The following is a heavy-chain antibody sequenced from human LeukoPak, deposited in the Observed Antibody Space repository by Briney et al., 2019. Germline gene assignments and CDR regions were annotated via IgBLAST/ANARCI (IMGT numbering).Heavy chain of an antibody. CDR3: ARDLGGATYYYGSGSSYYFDY. V-gene: IGHV4-34*01. Sequence: PSETLSLTCAVYGGSFSGYYWSWIRQPPGKGLEWIGEINHSGSTNYNPSLKSRVTISVDTSKNQFSLKLSSVTAADTAVYYCARDLGGATYYYGSGSSYYFDYWGQGTLVTVSS. CDR2: INHSGST. D-gene: IGHD3-10*01. CDR1: GGSFSGYY. J-gene: IGHJ4*02.